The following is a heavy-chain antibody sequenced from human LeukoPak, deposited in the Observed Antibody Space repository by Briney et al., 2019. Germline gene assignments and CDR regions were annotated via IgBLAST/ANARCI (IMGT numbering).Heavy chain of an antibody. CDR1: GFTFSSYA. V-gene: IGHV3-23*01. CDR2: ISGSGGST. Sequence: AGSLTLSCAASGFTFSSYARSWVRQAPGKGLEWVSAISGSGGSTYYADSVKRRFTISRDNSKNTLYLQMDSLRAEDTAVYYCAKDLMGYSSYVFDYWGQGHVVTVTS. J-gene: IGHJ4*02. CDR3: AKDLMGYSSYVFDY. D-gene: IGHD4-11*01.